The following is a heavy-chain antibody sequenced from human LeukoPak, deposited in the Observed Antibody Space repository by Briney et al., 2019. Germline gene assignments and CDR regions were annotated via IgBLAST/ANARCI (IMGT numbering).Heavy chain of an antibody. D-gene: IGHD2/OR15-2a*01. CDR2: VHHDGTT. CDR3: ARGSTRADDY. J-gene: IGHJ4*02. V-gene: IGHV4-59*11. CDR1: GASISSHY. Sequence: SETLSLTCIVSGASISSHYWSWIRQPPGERLEWIGYVHHDGTTNQKPSLKSRVAISIDTSRNQMSLKLYSMTAADTAMYYCARGSTRADDYWGQGILVTVS.